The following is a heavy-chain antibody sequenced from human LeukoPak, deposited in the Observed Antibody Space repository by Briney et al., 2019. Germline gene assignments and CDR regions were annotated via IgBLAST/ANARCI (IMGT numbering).Heavy chain of an antibody. CDR1: AFIFSGHW. CDR2: ISGSGGNT. D-gene: IGHD2-21*01. CDR3: AKDFRIGYSAHFDY. V-gene: IGHV3-23*01. Sequence: GGSLRLSCEGSAFIFSGHWMNWVRQAPGKGLEWVSVISGSGGNTYYADSVKGRFTISRDNSKNTLYLQLNSLRGEDTAVYYCAKDFRIGYSAHFDYWGQGALVTVSS. J-gene: IGHJ4*02.